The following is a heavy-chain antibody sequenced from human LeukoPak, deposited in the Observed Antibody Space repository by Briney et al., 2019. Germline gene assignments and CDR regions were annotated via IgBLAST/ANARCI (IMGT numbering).Heavy chain of an antibody. V-gene: IGHV3-33*08. Sequence: GESLRLSCAGSGFTFSDAWMSWVRQAPGKGLEWVAVIWYDGSNKYYADSVKGRFTISRDNSKNTLYLQMNSLRAEDTAVYYCTRIPSSTSSWYYFDYWGQGTLVTVSS. CDR1: GFTFSDAW. CDR2: IWYDGSNK. D-gene: IGHD6-13*01. J-gene: IGHJ4*02. CDR3: TRIPSSTSSWYYFDY.